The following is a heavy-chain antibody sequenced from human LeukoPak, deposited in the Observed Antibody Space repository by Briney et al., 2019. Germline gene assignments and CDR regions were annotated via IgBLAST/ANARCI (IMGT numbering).Heavy chain of an antibody. CDR3: AKDLYGYVSNWFDP. D-gene: IGHD5-12*01. CDR1: GFPFSSYA. J-gene: IGHJ5*02. V-gene: IGHV3-23*01. CDR2: ISGSGGST. Sequence: PGGSLRLSCAASGFPFSSYAMSWVRQAPGKGLEWVSAISGSGGSTYYADSVKGRFTISRDNSKNTLYLQMNSLRAEDTAVYYCAKDLYGYVSNWFDPWGQGTLVTVSS.